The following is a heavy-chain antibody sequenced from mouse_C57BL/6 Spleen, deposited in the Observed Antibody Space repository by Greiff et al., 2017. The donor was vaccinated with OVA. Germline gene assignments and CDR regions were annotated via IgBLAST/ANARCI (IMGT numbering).Heavy chain of an antibody. CDR3: TGGDGYFDY. D-gene: IGHD1-1*01. J-gene: IGHJ2*01. Sequence: EVKLEESGGGLVQPGGSMKLSCVASGFTFSNYWMNWVRQSPEKGLEWVAQIRLKSDNYATHYAESVKGRFTISRDDSKSSVYLQMNNLRAEDTGSYCCTGGDGYFDYWGQGTTLTVSS. V-gene: IGHV6-3*01. CDR2: IRLKSDNYAT. CDR1: GFTFSNYW.